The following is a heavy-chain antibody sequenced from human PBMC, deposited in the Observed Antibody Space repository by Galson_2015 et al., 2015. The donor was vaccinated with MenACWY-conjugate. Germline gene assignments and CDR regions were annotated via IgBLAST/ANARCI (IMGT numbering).Heavy chain of an antibody. D-gene: IGHD3-16*01. V-gene: IGHV3-30*03. CDR2: ISKDARQT. CDR3: ARAAGG. Sequence: SLRLSCAAAGFTFSSIGMHWVRRSPGKGLEWLALISKDARQTFYADSVKGRFAVSRDNAKSTLYLQMNSLRTDDTAVYFCARAAGGWGPGTLVTVSP. CDR1: GFTFSSIG. J-gene: IGHJ4*02.